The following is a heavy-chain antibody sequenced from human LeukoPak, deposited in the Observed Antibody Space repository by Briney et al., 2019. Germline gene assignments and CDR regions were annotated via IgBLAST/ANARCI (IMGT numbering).Heavy chain of an antibody. J-gene: IGHJ4*02. V-gene: IGHV4-31*03. Sequence: NPSETLSLTCTVSGGSISSGGYYWSWIRQHPGQGLEWIGYIYYSGSTYYNPSLKSRVTISVDTSKNQFSLKLSSVTAADTAVYYCAREGYYGSGSYYKGEDYWGQGTLVTVSS. CDR1: GGSISSGGYY. CDR3: AREGYYGSGSYYKGEDY. D-gene: IGHD3-10*01. CDR2: IYYSGST.